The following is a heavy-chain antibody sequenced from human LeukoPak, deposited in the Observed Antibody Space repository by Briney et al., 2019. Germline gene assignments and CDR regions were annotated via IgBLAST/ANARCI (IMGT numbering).Heavy chain of an antibody. CDR2: IYYSGST. J-gene: IGHJ4*02. Sequence: PSETLSLTCAVSGYSISSSNWWGWIRQPPGKGLEWIGYIYYSGSTYYNPSLKSRVTMSVDTSKNQFSLKLSSVTAVDTAVYYCARTGVDTTMDYWGQGTLVTVSS. CDR3: ARTGVDTTMDY. V-gene: IGHV4-28*01. D-gene: IGHD5-18*01. CDR1: GYSISSSNW.